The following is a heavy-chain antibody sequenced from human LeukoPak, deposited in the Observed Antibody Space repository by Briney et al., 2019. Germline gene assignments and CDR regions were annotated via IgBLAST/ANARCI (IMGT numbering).Heavy chain of an antibody. D-gene: IGHD1-26*01. CDR2: IYYSGST. J-gene: IGHJ4*02. Sequence: SETLSLTCTVSGGSVRSYYWSWIRQPPGKGLEWIGYIYYSGSTKYNPSLKSRATISVDTSKNQFSLKLNSVTAADTAVYYCASGSYYFDYWGQGTLVTVSS. V-gene: IGHV4-59*08. CDR3: ASGSYYFDY. CDR1: GGSVRSYY.